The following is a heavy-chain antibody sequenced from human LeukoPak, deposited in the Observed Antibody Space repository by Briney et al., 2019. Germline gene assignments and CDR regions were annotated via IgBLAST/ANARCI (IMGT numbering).Heavy chain of an antibody. Sequence: GGSLRLSCAASGFTFSNYWMNWVRQAPGKGLEWVARIKQDGSEKCYVESVKGRFTISRDNAKKSVYLQMDSLRAEDTAVYYCAREGYCSGGICSYDNWGQGTLVTVSS. CDR1: GFTFSNYW. J-gene: IGHJ4*02. CDR2: IKQDGSEK. CDR3: AREGYCSGGICSYDN. D-gene: IGHD2-15*01. V-gene: IGHV3-7*01.